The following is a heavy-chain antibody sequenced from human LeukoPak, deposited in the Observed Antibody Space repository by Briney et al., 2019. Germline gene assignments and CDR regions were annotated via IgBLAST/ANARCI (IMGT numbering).Heavy chain of an antibody. CDR1: GFTFSDYY. J-gene: IGHJ4*02. CDR2: ISGSGGTT. V-gene: IGHV3-23*01. D-gene: IGHD3-10*01. Sequence: PGGSLRLSCAASGFTFSDYYMSWIRQAPGKGLEWVSLISGSGGTTYYADSVKGRFTISRDNSKNTLYLQMNSLRVEDTAVYYCAKGNYYYGSGTYPNFDYWGQGTLVTVSS. CDR3: AKGNYYYGSGTYPNFDY.